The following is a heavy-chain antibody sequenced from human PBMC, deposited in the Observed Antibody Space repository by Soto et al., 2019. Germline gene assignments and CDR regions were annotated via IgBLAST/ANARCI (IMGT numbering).Heavy chain of an antibody. V-gene: IGHV3-66*01. Sequence: VQLVESGGGLVQPGGSLRLSCAASGFTVSSSYMSWVRQAPGKGLEWVSVIYSGGTTYYADSVKGRFTISRDNSKNTLYLQMNSLRAEDTAVYYCARNGDSSDYRGWFDPWGQGTLVTVSS. CDR3: ARNGDSSDYRGWFDP. CDR2: IYSGGTT. CDR1: GFTVSSSY. D-gene: IGHD3-22*01. J-gene: IGHJ5*02.